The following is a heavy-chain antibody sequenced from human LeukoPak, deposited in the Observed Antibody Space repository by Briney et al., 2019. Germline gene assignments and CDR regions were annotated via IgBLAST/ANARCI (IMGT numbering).Heavy chain of an antibody. Sequence: SVKVSCKASGGTFSSYAISWVRQAPGQGLEWMGRIIPILGIANYAQKFQGRVTITADKSTSTAYMELSRLRSDDTAVYYCARDPPNYYDSSGYYWVQDYWGQGTLVTVSS. CDR2: IIPILGIA. CDR3: ARDPPNYYDSSGYYWVQDY. V-gene: IGHV1-69*04. D-gene: IGHD3-22*01. CDR1: GGTFSSYA. J-gene: IGHJ4*02.